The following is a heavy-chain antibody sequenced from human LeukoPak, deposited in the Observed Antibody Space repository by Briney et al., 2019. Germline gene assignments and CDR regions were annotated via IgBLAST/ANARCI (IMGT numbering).Heavy chain of an antibody. CDR3: ARDPNRLIAARPDYYYGMDV. Sequence: ASVKVSCKASGYTFTSYGISWARQAPGQGLEWMGWISAYNGNTNYAQKLQGRVTMTTDTSTSTAYMELRSLRSDDTAVYYCARDPNRLIAARPDYYYGMDVWGQGTTVTVSS. D-gene: IGHD6-6*01. CDR1: GYTFTSYG. J-gene: IGHJ6*02. CDR2: ISAYNGNT. V-gene: IGHV1-18*01.